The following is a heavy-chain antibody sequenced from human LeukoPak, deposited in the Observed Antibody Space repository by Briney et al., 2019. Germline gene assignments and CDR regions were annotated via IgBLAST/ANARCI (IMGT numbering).Heavy chain of an antibody. Sequence: SQTLSLTCTVSGGSISSGSYYWGWIRQPPGKGLEWIGSIYYSGSTYYNPSLKSRVTISVDTSKNQFSLKLSSVTAADTAVYYCARHVAIAARWRDLDYWGQGTLVTVSS. D-gene: IGHD6-6*01. V-gene: IGHV4-39*01. J-gene: IGHJ4*02. CDR3: ARHVAIAARWRDLDY. CDR1: GGSISSGSYY. CDR2: IYYSGST.